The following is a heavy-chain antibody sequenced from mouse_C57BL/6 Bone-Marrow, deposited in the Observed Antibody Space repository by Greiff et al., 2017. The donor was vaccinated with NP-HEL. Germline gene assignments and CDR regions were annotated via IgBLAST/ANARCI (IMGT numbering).Heavy chain of an antibody. Sequence: DVKLVESGGGLVKPGGSLKLSCAASGFTFSSYAMSWVRQTPEKRLEWVATISDGGSYTYYPDNVKGRFTISRDNAKNNLYLQMSHLKSEDTAMYYCARDELPFDYWGQGTTLTVSS. CDR1: GFTFSSYA. CDR2: ISDGGSYT. CDR3: ARDELPFDY. J-gene: IGHJ2*01. D-gene: IGHD1-1*01. V-gene: IGHV5-4*01.